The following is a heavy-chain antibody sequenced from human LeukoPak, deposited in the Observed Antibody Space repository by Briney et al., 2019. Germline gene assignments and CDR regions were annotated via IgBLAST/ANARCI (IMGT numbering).Heavy chain of an antibody. V-gene: IGHV4-59*01. CDR2: IYYSGST. CDR1: GGSISSYY. D-gene: IGHD2-2*01. J-gene: IGHJ5*02. CDR3: AREGSTSVLGTIWEYNWFDP. Sequence: SETLSLTCTVSGGSISSYYWSWIRQPPGKGLEWIGYIYYSGSTNYNPSLKSRVTISVDTSKNQFSLELSSVTAADTAVYYCAREGSTSVLGTIWEYNWFDPWGQGTLVTVSS.